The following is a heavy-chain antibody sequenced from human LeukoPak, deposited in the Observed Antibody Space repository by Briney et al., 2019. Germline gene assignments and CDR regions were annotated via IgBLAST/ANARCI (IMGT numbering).Heavy chain of an antibody. D-gene: IGHD3-22*01. CDR1: GGTFSSYA. CDR2: IIPIFGTA. J-gene: IGHJ4*02. CDR3: ARESRITMIVFDY. V-gene: IGHV1-69*13. Sequence: SVKVSCKASGGTFSSYAISWVRQAPGQGLEWMGGIIPIFGTANYAQKFQGRVTITADEPTSTAYMELSSLRSEDTAVYYCARESRITMIVFDYWGQGTLVTVSS.